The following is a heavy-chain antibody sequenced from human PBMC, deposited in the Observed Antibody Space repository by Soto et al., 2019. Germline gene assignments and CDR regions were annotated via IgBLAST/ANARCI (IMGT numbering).Heavy chain of an antibody. CDR3: AKDFYYDSSGYYSSYFQH. CDR2: ISYDGSNK. Sequence: GESLKISCAASGFTFSSYGMHWVRQAPGKGLEWVAVISYDGSNKYYADSVKGRFTISRDNSKNTLYLQMNSLRAEDTAVYYCAKDFYYDSSGYYSSYFQHWGQGTLVTVSS. J-gene: IGHJ1*01. D-gene: IGHD3-22*01. CDR1: GFTFSSYG. V-gene: IGHV3-30*18.